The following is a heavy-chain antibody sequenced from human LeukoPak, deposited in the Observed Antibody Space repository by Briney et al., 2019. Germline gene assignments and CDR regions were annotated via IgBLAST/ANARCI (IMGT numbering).Heavy chain of an antibody. V-gene: IGHV3-23*01. D-gene: IGHD6-25*01. Sequence: GGSLRLSCAASGFTFSSYAMSWVRQAPGKGPEWVSTISIDGGRTYYAESAKGRFTVSRDTSKNKLYLQMNSLRAADTAVYYCARKGIGSSRYQNMDVWGKGTTVTVSS. CDR3: ARKGIGSSRYQNMDV. CDR2: ISIDGGRT. J-gene: IGHJ6*03. CDR1: GFTFSSYA.